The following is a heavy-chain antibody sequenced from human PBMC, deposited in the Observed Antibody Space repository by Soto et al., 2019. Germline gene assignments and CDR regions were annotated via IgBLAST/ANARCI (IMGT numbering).Heavy chain of an antibody. J-gene: IGHJ6*02. CDR3: ARDRAYDYVWGSYRPPGGGYDYGMDV. CDR2: ISAYNGNT. V-gene: IGHV1-18*04. CDR1: GYTFTSYG. Sequence: QVQLVQSGAEVKKPGASVKVSCKASGYTFTSYGISWVRQAPGQGLEWMGWISAYNGNTNYAQKLQGRVTMTTDTSTSTAYMELRSLRSDDTAVYYCARDRAYDYVWGSYRPPGGGYDYGMDVWGQGTTVTVSS. D-gene: IGHD3-16*02.